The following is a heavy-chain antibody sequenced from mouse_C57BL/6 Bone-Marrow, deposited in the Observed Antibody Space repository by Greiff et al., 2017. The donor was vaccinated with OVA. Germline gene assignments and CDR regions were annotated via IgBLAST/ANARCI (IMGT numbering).Heavy chain of an antibody. Sequence: EVQLQQSGAELVRPGASVKLSCTASGFNIKDDYMHWVKQRPEQGLEWIGWIDPENGDTEYASKFQGKATITADTSSNTAYLQLSSLTSEDTAVYYCTTGTAQAFDYWGQGTTLTVAS. CDR1: GFNIKDDY. CDR3: TTGTAQAFDY. J-gene: IGHJ2*01. CDR2: IDPENGDT. D-gene: IGHD3-2*02. V-gene: IGHV14-4*01.